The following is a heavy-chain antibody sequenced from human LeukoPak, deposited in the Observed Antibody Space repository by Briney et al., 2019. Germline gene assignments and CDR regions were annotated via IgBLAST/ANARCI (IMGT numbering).Heavy chain of an antibody. CDR1: GFPFSSYW. V-gene: IGHV3-7*01. Sequence: GGSLRLSCAASGFPFSSYWMSWVRQAPGKGLEWVANIKQDGSEKYYVDSVKGRFTISRDNAKNSLYLQMNSLRAEDTAVYYCASLWFGELLYPFDYWGQGTLVTVSS. D-gene: IGHD3-10*01. CDR2: IKQDGSEK. J-gene: IGHJ4*02. CDR3: ASLWFGELLYPFDY.